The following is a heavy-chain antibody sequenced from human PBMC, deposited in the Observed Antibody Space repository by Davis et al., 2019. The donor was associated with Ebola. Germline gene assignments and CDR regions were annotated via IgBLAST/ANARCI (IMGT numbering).Heavy chain of an antibody. CDR3: ARVGGEMDYNDSSGYYYLY. V-gene: IGHV1-46*01. CDR2: INPSGGST. CDR1: GYTFTSYY. J-gene: IGHJ4*02. D-gene: IGHD3-22*01. Sequence: ASVKVSCKASGYTFTSYYMHWVRQAPGQGLEWMGIINPSGGSTSYAQKFQGRVTMTRDTSTSTVYMELSSLRSEDTAVYYCARVGGEMDYNDSSGYYYLYWGQGTLVTVSS.